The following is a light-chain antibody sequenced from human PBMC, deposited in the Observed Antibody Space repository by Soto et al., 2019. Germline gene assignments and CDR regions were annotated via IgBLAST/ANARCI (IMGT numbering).Light chain of an antibody. V-gene: IGKV3-20*01. Sequence: EIVLTQSPGTLSLSPGERATLSCRASQSVSSHSLAWYQKKPGQAPRLLIYGASSRAAGIPDRFSGSGSGTDFTLTISGLEPEDFAVYYCQQYGSSLTWTFGQGTKVEIQ. CDR1: QSVSSHS. CDR2: GAS. J-gene: IGKJ1*01. CDR3: QQYGSSLTWT.